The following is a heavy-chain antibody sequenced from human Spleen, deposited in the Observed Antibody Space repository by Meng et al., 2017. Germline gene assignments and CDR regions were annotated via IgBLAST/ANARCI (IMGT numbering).Heavy chain of an antibody. CDR3: ARDEDISAAGKLFGDY. CDR1: GYTFPDYY. J-gene: IGHJ4*02. V-gene: IGHV1-2*06. D-gene: IGHD6-13*01. Sequence: QVRLVESGAEVKEPGASVMVSCKASGYTFPDYYLHWGRQAPGHGLEWMGRIDPKNGDTHYAQKFQGRVTMTGDTSISTAYMDLSGLRSDDTAVYYCARDEDISAAGKLFGDYWGQGTLVTVSS. CDR2: IDPKNGDT.